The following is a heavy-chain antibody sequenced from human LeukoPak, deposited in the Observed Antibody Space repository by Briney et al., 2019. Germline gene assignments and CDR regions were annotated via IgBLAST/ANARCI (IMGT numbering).Heavy chain of an antibody. CDR3: ARLPIAVAGTIFDY. D-gene: IGHD6-19*01. CDR2: IYYSGST. J-gene: IGHJ4*02. V-gene: IGHV4-39*01. CDR1: GGSISSSSYY. Sequence: PSETLSLTCTVSGGSISSSSYYWGWIRQPPGKGLEWIGSIYYSGSTYYNPSLNIRVTISVDTSKNPFSLKLSSVTAADTAVYYCARLPIAVAGTIFDYWGQGTLVTVSS.